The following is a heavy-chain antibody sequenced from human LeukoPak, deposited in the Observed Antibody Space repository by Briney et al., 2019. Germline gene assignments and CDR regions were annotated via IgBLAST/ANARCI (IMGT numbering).Heavy chain of an antibody. J-gene: IGHJ6*03. CDR1: GFTFSSYE. V-gene: IGHV3-48*03. Sequence: GGSLRLSCVASGFTFSSYEMNWVRQAPGKGLEWLSYITSSDSTTHYADSVKGRFTISRDDAQNSLYLQMNSLRVEDTAVYYCARGDIYMDVWGKGTTVTISS. D-gene: IGHD2-15*01. CDR2: ITSSDSTT. CDR3: ARGDIYMDV.